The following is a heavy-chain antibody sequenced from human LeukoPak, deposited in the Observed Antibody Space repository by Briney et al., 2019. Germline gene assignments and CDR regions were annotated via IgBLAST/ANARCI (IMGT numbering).Heavy chain of an antibody. V-gene: IGHV3-21*01. Sequence: GGSLRLSCAASGFTFSSYSMNWVRQAPGKGLEWVSSISSSSSYIYYADSVKGRFTISRDNAKNPLYLQMNSLRAEDTAVYYCARFSSGWYSFWGQGTLVTVSS. D-gene: IGHD6-19*01. J-gene: IGHJ4*02. CDR1: GFTFSSYS. CDR3: ARFSSGWYSF. CDR2: ISSSSSYI.